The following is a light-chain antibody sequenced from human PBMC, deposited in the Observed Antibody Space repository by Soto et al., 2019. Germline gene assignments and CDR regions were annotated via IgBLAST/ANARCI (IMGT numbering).Light chain of an antibody. CDR2: EVS. Sequence: QSVLTQPASVSGSPGQSITISCTGTSIDVGDNKYVSWYQHHPGKAPRLMIYEVSNRPSGVSNRFSGSKSGNTASLTISGLQAEDEADYYCSSFIRSRINWGLGGGTKVTAL. V-gene: IGLV2-14*01. J-gene: IGLJ3*02. CDR3: SSFIRSRINWG. CDR1: SIDVGDNKY.